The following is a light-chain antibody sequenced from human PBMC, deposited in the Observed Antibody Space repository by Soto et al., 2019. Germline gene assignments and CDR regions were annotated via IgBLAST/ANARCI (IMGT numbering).Light chain of an antibody. CDR1: SSNIGAGYD. V-gene: IGLV1-40*01. CDR3: QSWDTSLSGSV. Sequence: QSVLTQPPSLSGATGQRVTISCTGRSSNIGAGYDVNWYQQLPGTAPKLLIYGNTNRPSAVPDRFSGSKSGTSGSLAISGLQTEDEAEYSCQSWDTSLSGSVFGGWTQLTVL. J-gene: IGLJ2*01. CDR2: GNT.